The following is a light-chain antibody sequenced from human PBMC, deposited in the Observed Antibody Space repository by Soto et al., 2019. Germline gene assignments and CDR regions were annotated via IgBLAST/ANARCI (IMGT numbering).Light chain of an antibody. V-gene: IGKV3-11*01. CDR3: QQRSNWPPIT. J-gene: IGKJ5*01. CDR1: QSVSNNY. Sequence: DIVLTQSAGTLSLSPGERATLSCRASQSVSNNYLAWYQQKPGQAPRLLIYGASNRATGIPARFSGSGSGTDFTLTISSLEPEDFAVYYCQQRSNWPPITFGQGTRLEI. CDR2: GAS.